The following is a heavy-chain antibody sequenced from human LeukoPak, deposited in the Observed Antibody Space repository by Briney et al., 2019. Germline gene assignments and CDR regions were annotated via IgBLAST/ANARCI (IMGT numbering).Heavy chain of an antibody. CDR3: ARVLVVAATVGFDY. V-gene: IGHV4-61*02. J-gene: IGHJ4*02. CDR2: IHTSGST. Sequence: PSETLSLTCTVSGGSVSSGNYFWSWIRQPAGKGLECIGRIHTSGSTNYNPSLKSRVTISVDTSKNQFSLKLSSVTAADTAVYYCARVLVVAATVGFDYWGQGTLVTVSS. D-gene: IGHD2-15*01. CDR1: GGSVSSGNYF.